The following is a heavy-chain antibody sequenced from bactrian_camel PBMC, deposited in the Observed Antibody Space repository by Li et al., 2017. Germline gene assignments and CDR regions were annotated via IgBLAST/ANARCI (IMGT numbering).Heavy chain of an antibody. V-gene: IGHV3S40*01. CDR1: GFTISSYA. CDR2: INSPGGST. Sequence: DVQLVESGGGLVQPGGSLRLSCAASGFTISSYAMSWVRQAPGKGLEWVSTINSPGGSTYYADSVKGRFTVSRDNAKNTVFLQMNSLKTEDTAVYHCAAHNVDTSLFIFQFDFWGQGTQVTVS. CDR3: AAHNVDTSLFIFQFDF. J-gene: IGHJ4*01.